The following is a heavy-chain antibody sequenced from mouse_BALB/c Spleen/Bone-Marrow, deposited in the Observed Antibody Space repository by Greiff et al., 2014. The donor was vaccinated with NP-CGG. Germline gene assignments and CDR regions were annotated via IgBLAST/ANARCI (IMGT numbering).Heavy chain of an antibody. J-gene: IGHJ4*01. D-gene: IGHD2-10*02. V-gene: IGHV5-4*02. Sequence: DVKLVESGGGLVKPGGSLKLSCAASGFTFSDYYMYWVRQTPEKRLEWVATISDGGGYTYYPDSVWGRFTISSDNAKNNLYLQMSMLNSEDTAMYYCARSGERYGAMDYWGQGTSVNVFS. CDR2: ISDGGGYT. CDR1: GFTFSDYY. CDR3: ARSGERYGAMDY.